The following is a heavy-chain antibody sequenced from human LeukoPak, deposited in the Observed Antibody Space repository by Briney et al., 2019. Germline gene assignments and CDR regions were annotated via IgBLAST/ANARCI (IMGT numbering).Heavy chain of an antibody. V-gene: IGHV4-59*01. D-gene: IGHD2-2*01. CDR2: IYNSGTT. CDR1: GDSISSYY. CDR3: ARGGCSSTACPPPGFDY. Sequence: SETLSLTCSVSGDSISSYYWSWLRQPPGKGLEWIGYIYNSGTTNYNPSLKSRLTISVDTTKNQFSLKLSSVTAADTAVYYCARGGCSSTACPPPGFDYWGQGTLVTVSS. J-gene: IGHJ4*02.